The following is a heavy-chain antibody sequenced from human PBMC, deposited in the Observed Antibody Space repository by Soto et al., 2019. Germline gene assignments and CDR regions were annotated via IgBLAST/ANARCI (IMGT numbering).Heavy chain of an antibody. J-gene: IGHJ4*02. CDR3: AKDRPILLWFGEPSYYFDY. CDR2: ISGSGGST. V-gene: IGHV3-23*01. CDR1: GFTFSSYA. D-gene: IGHD3-10*01. Sequence: GGSLRLSCAASGFTFSSYAMSWVRQAPGKGLEGVSSISGSGGSTYYADSVKGRFTTSRDNSKNTLYLQMNSLRAEDTAVYYCAKDRPILLWFGEPSYYFDYWGQGTLVTVSS.